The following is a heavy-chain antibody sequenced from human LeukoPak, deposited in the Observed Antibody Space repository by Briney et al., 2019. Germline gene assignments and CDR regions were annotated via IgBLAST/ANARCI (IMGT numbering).Heavy chain of an antibody. V-gene: IGHV3-23*01. CDR1: GFTFSSYG. Sequence: GGSLRLSCAASGFTFSSYGMSWVRQAPGKGLEWVSAISGSGGSTNYADSVKGRFTISRDNSKNTLYLQMNSLRAEDTAVYYCAKDRIAYNGYAYDYWGQGTLVTVSS. CDR3: AKDRIAYNGYAYDY. D-gene: IGHD5-12*01. J-gene: IGHJ4*02. CDR2: ISGSGGST.